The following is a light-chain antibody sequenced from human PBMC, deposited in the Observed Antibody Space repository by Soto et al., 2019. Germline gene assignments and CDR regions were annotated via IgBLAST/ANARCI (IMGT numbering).Light chain of an antibody. CDR3: QHYHSDPWT. Sequence: DIQMTQSPSTLSACVGDRVTITCRASQSIRSWLAWYQWKPGKAPKLLIYGASSLESGVPLRFSGSGSGTEFTLTIISLQPDDFATYYCQHYHSDPWTFGQGTKVEVK. CDR1: QSIRSW. V-gene: IGKV1-5*01. CDR2: GAS. J-gene: IGKJ1*01.